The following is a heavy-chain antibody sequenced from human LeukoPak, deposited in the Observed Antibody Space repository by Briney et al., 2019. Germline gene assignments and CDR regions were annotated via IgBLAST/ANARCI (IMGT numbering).Heavy chain of an antibody. CDR1: GFTVSSNY. J-gene: IGHJ5*02. V-gene: IGHV3-66*01. Sequence: GGSLRLSCAASGFTVSSNYMSWVRQAPGKGLEWVSVIYSGGSTYYADSVKGRFTISRDNSKNTLYLQMNSLRAEDTAVYYCAKDLGTREDNWFDPWGQGTLVTVSS. D-gene: IGHD2-8*01. CDR2: IYSGGST. CDR3: AKDLGTREDNWFDP.